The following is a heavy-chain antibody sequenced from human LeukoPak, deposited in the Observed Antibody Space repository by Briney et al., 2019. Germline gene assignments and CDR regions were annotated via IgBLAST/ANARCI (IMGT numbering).Heavy chain of an antibody. V-gene: IGHV3-49*03. J-gene: IGHJ4*02. D-gene: IGHD1-26*01. Sequence: PGGSLRLSCTASGFTFGDYAMSWFRQAPGKGLEWVGFIRSKAYGGTTEYAASVKGRFTISRDDSKSIAYLHMNSLKTEDTAVYYCTRVLLVGATPPDYWGQGTLVTVSS. CDR3: TRVLLVGATPPDY. CDR2: IRSKAYGGTT. CDR1: GFTFGDYA.